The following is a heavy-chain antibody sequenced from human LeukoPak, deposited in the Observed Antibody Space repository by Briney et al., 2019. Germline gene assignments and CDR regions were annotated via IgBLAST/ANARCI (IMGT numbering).Heavy chain of an antibody. CDR1: GGSISSHY. D-gene: IGHD2-2*02. J-gene: IGHJ4*02. CDR2: TYFSGST. Sequence: PSETLSLTCTVSGGSISSHYWSWLRQPPGKGLEWIGYTYFSGSTNYNPSLKSRVTISVDTSRNQFSLKLRSVTAADTAVYYCARAADCGYTSCYMGIDYWGQGTLVTVSS. V-gene: IGHV4-59*11. CDR3: ARAADCGYTSCYMGIDY.